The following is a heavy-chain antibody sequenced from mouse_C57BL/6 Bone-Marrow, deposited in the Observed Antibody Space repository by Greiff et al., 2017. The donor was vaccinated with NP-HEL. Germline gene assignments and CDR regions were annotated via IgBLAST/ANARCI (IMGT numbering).Heavy chain of an antibody. V-gene: IGHV1-64*01. D-gene: IGHD2-2*01. CDR3: ARGVTSLYWYFDV. J-gene: IGHJ1*03. CDR1: GYTFTSYW. CDR2: IHPNSGST. Sequence: QVQLQQPGAELVKPGASVKLSCKASGYTFTSYWMHWVKQRPGQGLEWIGMIHPNSGSTNYNEKFKSKATLTVDKSSSTAYMQLSSLTSEDSAVYYCARGVTSLYWYFDVWGTGTTVTVSS.